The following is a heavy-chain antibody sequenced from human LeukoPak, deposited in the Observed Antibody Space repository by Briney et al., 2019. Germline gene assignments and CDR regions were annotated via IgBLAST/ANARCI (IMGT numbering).Heavy chain of an antibody. CDR2: INNAGVNT. Sequence: GGSLRLSCAASGFTFRDYGMSWVRQAPGKGLEWVSSINNAGVNTHYADSVKGRFTISRDNAENTLYLQMNSLRADDTAVYYCAKATGYLLWGQGTLVTVSS. CDR1: GFTFRDYG. J-gene: IGHJ4*02. V-gene: IGHV3-23*01. CDR3: AKATGYLL. D-gene: IGHD1-14*01.